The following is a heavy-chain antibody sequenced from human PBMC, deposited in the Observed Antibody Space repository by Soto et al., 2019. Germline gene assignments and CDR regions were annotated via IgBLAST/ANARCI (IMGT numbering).Heavy chain of an antibody. V-gene: IGHV3-33*06. CDR3: ANDGTLGYFDN. Sequence: QVQLVESGGGVVHPGRSLRLSCVASGSAGFTFSRYGMHWVRQAPGKGLEWVAVIWHDGSRTYYADSVKGRFTISRDNSKNTRYMHMNSLRVEDTAVYFCANDGTLGYFDNWGQGALVTVSS. D-gene: IGHD1-26*01. J-gene: IGHJ4*02. CDR1: GSAGFTFSRYG. CDR2: IWHDGSRT.